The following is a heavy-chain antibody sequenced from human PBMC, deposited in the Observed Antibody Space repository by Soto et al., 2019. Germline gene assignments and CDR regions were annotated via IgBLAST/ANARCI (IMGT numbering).Heavy chain of an antibody. CDR2: IYYSGST. CDR3: ARLEWSSGTWFDP. D-gene: IGHD6-13*01. J-gene: IGHJ5*02. CDR1: GGSVSSGSYY. Sequence: SETLSLTCTVSGGSVSSGSYYWSWIRQPPGKGLEWIGYIYYSGSTNYNPSLKSRVTISVDTSKNQFSLKLSSVTAADTAVYYCARLEWSSGTWFDPWGQGTLVTVS. V-gene: IGHV4-61*01.